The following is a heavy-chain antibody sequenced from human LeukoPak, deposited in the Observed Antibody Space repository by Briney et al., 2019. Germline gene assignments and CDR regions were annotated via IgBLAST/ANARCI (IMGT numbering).Heavy chain of an antibody. CDR2: IYYSGST. Sequence: SETLSLTCTVSGGSISSSSYYWGWIRQPPGKGLEWIGSIYYSGSTYYNPSLKSRVTISVDTSKNQFSLKLSSVTAADTAVYYCARHHYVYVLPEDLVYSGSYYRSPSSPFDLWGRGTLVTVSS. J-gene: IGHJ2*01. V-gene: IGHV4-39*01. CDR1: GGSISSSSYY. D-gene: IGHD1-26*01. CDR3: ARHHYVYVLPEDLVYSGSYYRSPSSPFDL.